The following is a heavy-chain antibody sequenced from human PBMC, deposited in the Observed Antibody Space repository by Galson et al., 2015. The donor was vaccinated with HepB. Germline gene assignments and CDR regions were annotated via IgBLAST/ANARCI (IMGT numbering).Heavy chain of an antibody. CDR2: ISAYNGNT. CDR3: ARSPEVGANNIWFDP. CDR1: GYTFTSYG. D-gene: IGHD1-26*01. V-gene: IGHV1-18*04. Sequence: SGYTFTSYGISWVRQAPGQGLEWMGWISAYNGNTNYAQKLQGRVTMTTDTSTSTAYMELRSLRSDDTAVYYCARSPEVGANNIWFDPWGQGTLVTVSS. J-gene: IGHJ5*02.